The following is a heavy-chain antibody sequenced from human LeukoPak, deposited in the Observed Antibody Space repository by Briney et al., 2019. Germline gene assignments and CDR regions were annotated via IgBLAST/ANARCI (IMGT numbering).Heavy chain of an antibody. CDR3: ARGHDLAYCGGDCYSPFDY. V-gene: IGHV4-34*01. D-gene: IGHD2-21*02. Sequence: PSETLSLTCAVYGGSFSGYYWSWIRQPPGKGLEWIGEINHSGSTNYNPSLKSRVTISVDTSKNQFSLKLSSVTAADTAVYYYARGHDLAYCGGDCYSPFDYWGQGTLVTVSS. CDR2: INHSGST. CDR1: GGSFSGYY. J-gene: IGHJ4*02.